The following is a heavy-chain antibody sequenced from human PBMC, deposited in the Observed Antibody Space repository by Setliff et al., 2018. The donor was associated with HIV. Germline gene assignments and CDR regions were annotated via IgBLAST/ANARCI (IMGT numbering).Heavy chain of an antibody. J-gene: IGHJ6*03. CDR3: ARDHYDILTGYYRDYYYMDV. CDR2: ISAYSGNT. Sequence: ASVKVSCKASGYTFTSYGISWVRQAPGQGLEWVGWISAYSGNTNYAQKFQGRVTMTTDTSTSTAYMELRGLRSDDTAVYYCARDHYDILTGYYRDYYYMDVWGKGTTVTVSS. V-gene: IGHV1-18*01. D-gene: IGHD3-9*01. CDR1: GYTFTSYG.